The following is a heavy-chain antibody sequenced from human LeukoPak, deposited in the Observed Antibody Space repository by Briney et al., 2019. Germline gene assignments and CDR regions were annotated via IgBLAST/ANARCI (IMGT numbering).Heavy chain of an antibody. D-gene: IGHD3-3*01. CDR2: IIPIFGTA. Sequence: SVKVSCKASGGTFSSYAISWVRQAPGQGLEWMGGIIPIFGTANYAQKFQGRVTITADESTSTAYMELSSLRSDDTAVYYCARVSFWSGYYWREEPFDYWGQGTLVTVSS. V-gene: IGHV1-69*13. CDR3: ARVSFWSGYYWREEPFDY. J-gene: IGHJ4*02. CDR1: GGTFSSYA.